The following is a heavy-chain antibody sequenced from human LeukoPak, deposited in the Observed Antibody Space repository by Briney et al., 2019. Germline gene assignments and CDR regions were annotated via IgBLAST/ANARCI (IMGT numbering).Heavy chain of an antibody. Sequence: SETLSLTCTVSGGPVSSGSYYWSWIRQPPGKGLEWIGYIYYSGSTNYNPSLKSRVTISVDTSRNQFSLKLSSVTAADTAVYYCARAPDQYSYGYIDYWGQGTLVTVSS. D-gene: IGHD5-18*01. CDR1: GGPVSSGSYY. CDR3: ARAPDQYSYGYIDY. V-gene: IGHV4-61*01. CDR2: IYYSGST. J-gene: IGHJ4*02.